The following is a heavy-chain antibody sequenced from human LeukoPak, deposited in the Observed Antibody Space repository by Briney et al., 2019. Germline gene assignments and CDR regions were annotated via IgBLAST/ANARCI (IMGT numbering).Heavy chain of an antibody. CDR1: GFTFDDYA. J-gene: IGHJ1*01. D-gene: IGHD6-19*01. V-gene: IGHV3-9*01. CDR3: ARDRYSSGWYDFQH. CDR2: ISWNSGSI. Sequence: GGSLRLSCAASGFTFDDYAMHWVRQAPGKGLEWVSGISWNSGSIGYTDSVKGRFTISRDNAENSLYLQMNSLRAEDTAVYYCARDRYSSGWYDFQHWGQGTLVTVSS.